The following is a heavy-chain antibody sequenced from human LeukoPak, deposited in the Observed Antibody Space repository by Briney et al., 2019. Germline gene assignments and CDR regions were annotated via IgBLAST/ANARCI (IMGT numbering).Heavy chain of an antibody. D-gene: IGHD2-2*03. CDR1: GFDFSTYS. V-gene: IGHV3-48*04. CDR2: ISSSSSNI. Sequence: GGSLRLSCAASGFDFSTYSIEWVRQAPGKGLEWVSYISSSSSNIYHADFVEGRFTISRDNAKKSLHLQRNSLRAEKTAVYYCARVRRNGWIVDYWGQGTLVTVSS. CDR3: ARVRRNGWIVDY. J-gene: IGHJ4*02.